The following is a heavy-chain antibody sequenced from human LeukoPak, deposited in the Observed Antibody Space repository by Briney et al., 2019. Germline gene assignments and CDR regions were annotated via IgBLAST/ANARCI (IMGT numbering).Heavy chain of an antibody. V-gene: IGHV4-30-4*08. D-gene: IGHD4-23*01. CDR2: IYYSGST. CDR1: GGSISSGDYY. J-gene: IGHJ4*02. CDR3: ARVGTVVRPFFDY. Sequence: SETLSLTCTVSGGSISSGDYYWSWIRQPPGKGLEWIGYIYYSGSTYYNPSLKSRVTISVDTSKNQFSLKLSSVTAADTAVYYCARVGTVVRPFFDYWGQGTLVTVFS.